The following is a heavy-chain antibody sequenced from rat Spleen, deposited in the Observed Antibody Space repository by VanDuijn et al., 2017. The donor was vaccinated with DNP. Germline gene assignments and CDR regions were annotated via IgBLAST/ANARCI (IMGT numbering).Heavy chain of an antibody. V-gene: IGHV5-25*01. D-gene: IGHD1-1*01. J-gene: IGHJ4*01. CDR1: GFTFSNYY. Sequence: EVQLVESGGGLVQPGRSMKLSCAASGFTFSNYYMVWVRQAPTKGLEWVACMSPTTRTSYYRDSVKGRFTVSRDDAKSILYLQMDSLRSEDTATYYWARYYYREGAMDAWGQGTSVTVST. CDR3: ARYYYREGAMDA. CDR2: MSPTTRTS.